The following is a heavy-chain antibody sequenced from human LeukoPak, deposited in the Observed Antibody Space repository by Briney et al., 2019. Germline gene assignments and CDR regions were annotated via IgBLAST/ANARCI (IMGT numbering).Heavy chain of an antibody. CDR1: GGTFSSYT. V-gene: IGHV1-69*02. Sequence: VASVKVSCKASGGTFSSYTISWVRQAPGQGLEWMGRIIPILGIANYAQKFQGRVTITADKSTSTAYMELSSLRSEDTAVYYCASAPTYYYDSSGYYYFDYWGQGTLVTVPS. J-gene: IGHJ4*02. D-gene: IGHD3-22*01. CDR2: IIPILGIA. CDR3: ASAPTYYYDSSGYYYFDY.